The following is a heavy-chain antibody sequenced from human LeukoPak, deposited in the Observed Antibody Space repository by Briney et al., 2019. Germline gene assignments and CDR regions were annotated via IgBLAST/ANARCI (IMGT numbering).Heavy chain of an antibody. CDR2: IEPNSGDT. Sequence: ASVKVSCKASGYTFTGYYMHWVRQAPGQGLEWMGWIEPNSGDTNYPEKFQGRITMTRDTSISTAYMELSTLRSEDAAVYYCARGPVYGGVGNWFDPWGQGTLVTVSS. CDR1: GYTFTGYY. CDR3: ARGPVYGGVGNWFDP. J-gene: IGHJ5*02. V-gene: IGHV1-2*02. D-gene: IGHD3-16*01.